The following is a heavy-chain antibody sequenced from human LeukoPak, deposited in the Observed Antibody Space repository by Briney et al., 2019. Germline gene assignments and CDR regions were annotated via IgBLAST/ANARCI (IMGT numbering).Heavy chain of an antibody. CDR2: IRSKANSYAT. D-gene: IGHD3-9*01. CDR1: GFAFSDSS. CDR3: TSPWGYDIGGY. V-gene: IGHV3-73*01. Sequence: GGSLRLSCAASGFAFSDSSMHWVRQASGKGLEWVGRIRSKANSYATTYAASVKGRFTISRDDPKNTAYLQMNSLKTEDTAIYYCTSPWGYDIGGYWGQGTLVTVSS. J-gene: IGHJ4*02.